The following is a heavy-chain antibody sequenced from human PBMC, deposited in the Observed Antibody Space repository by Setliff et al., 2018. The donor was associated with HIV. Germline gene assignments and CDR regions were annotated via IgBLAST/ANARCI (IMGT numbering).Heavy chain of an antibody. CDR2: INVGKGDT. J-gene: IGHJ4*01. V-gene: IGHV1-3*01. Sequence: GVSVKVSCKASGYTFTTYSIHWVRQAPGQSLEWMGWINVGKGDTKYSQELQGRITLTTDTSANTAYMELSSLRSDDTAVYFCARGALLAVFDFDHWGHGTLVTSPQ. CDR3: ARGALLAVFDFDH. CDR1: GYTFTTYS. D-gene: IGHD2-21*01.